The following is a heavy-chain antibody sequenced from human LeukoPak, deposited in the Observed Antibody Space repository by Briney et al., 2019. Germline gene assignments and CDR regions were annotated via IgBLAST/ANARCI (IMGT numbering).Heavy chain of an antibody. J-gene: IGHJ5*02. CDR2: ISGYNGNT. CDR3: ARTAPAAIYWFDP. Sequence: ASVKVSCKASGYTFTTSGTSWVRQAPGQGLEWMGWISGYNGNTDYAQKFQGRVTMTTGISTSTAYMELRSLRAEDTAVYYCARTAPAAIYWFDPWGQGTLVTVSS. V-gene: IGHV1-18*01. CDR1: GYTFTTSG. D-gene: IGHD2-2*02.